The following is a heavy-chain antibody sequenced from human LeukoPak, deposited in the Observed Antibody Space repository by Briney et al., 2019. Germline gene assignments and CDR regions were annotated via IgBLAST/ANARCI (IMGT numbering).Heavy chain of an antibody. J-gene: IGHJ6*04. D-gene: IGHD3-10*01. V-gene: IGHV4-4*07. CDR2: VHTSGNT. CDR3: ARESGSGRSVDV. CDR1: GGSITSYY. Sequence: SETLSLTCRVSGGSITSYYWTWIRQPAGKGLEWIGRVHTSGNTNYNASLKSRITMSVDTSKNQFSLNVSSVSAADTAVYYCARESGSGRSVDVWGKGTTVTISS.